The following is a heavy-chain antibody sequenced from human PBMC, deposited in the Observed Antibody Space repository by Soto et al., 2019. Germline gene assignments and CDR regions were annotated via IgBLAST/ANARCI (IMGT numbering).Heavy chain of an antibody. D-gene: IGHD3-22*01. Sequence: EVQLVESGGGLVKPGGSLRLSCAASGFTFSTYSLHWVRQAPGKGLEWVSSISSTSSYIYYADSVKGRFTISRDNAKNSLYLQINNLRAEDTAVYYCVRDVNYYDSSGYRDYWGQGTLVTVSS. V-gene: IGHV3-21*01. J-gene: IGHJ4*02. CDR2: ISSTSSYI. CDR1: GFTFSTYS. CDR3: VRDVNYYDSSGYRDY.